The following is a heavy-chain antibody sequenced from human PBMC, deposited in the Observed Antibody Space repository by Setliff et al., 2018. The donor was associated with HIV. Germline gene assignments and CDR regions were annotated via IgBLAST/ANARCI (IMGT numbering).Heavy chain of an antibody. CDR2: IYHSGST. D-gene: IGHD1-26*01. Sequence: PSETLSLTCAVSGYSVSSGYYWGWIRQPPGKGLEWIGSIYHSGSTYYNLSLKSRVTISVDTSKNQFSLKLSSVTAADTAVYYCARGGSGSPFDYWGQGTLVTVSS. V-gene: IGHV4-38-2*01. J-gene: IGHJ4*02. CDR3: ARGGSGSPFDY. CDR1: GYSVSSGYY.